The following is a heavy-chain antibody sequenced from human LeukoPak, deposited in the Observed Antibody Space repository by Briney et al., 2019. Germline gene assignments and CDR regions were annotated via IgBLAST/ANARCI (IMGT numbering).Heavy chain of an antibody. CDR1: GGTFSSYV. J-gene: IGHJ6*03. Sequence: ASVKVSCKASGGTFSSYVISWVRQAPGQGLEWMGGIIPIFGTANYAQKFQGRVTITADESTSTAYMELSSLRSEDMAVYYCARGNWNDQYYYYYMDVWGKGTTVTVSS. CDR3: ARGNWNDQYYYYYMDV. V-gene: IGHV1-69*13. CDR2: IIPIFGTA. D-gene: IGHD1-1*01.